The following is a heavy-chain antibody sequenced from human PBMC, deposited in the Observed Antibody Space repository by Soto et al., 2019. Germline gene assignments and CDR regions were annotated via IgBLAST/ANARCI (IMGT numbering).Heavy chain of an antibody. V-gene: IGHV1-18*01. CDR2: ISAYNGNT. J-gene: IGHJ3*02. CDR3: ARGAVGIVVVPAAMWAFDI. Sequence: ASVNVSCKASGYTFTSYGISWVRQAPGQGLEWMGWISAYNGNTNYAQKLQGRVTMTTDTSTSTAYMELRSLRSDDTAVYYCARGAVGIVVVPAAMWAFDIWGQGTMVTVSS. CDR1: GYTFTSYG. D-gene: IGHD2-2*01.